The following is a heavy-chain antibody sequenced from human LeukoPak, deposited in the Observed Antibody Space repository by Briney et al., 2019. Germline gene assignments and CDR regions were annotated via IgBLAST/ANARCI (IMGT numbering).Heavy chain of an antibody. Sequence: ASVKVSCKASGYTFIGYYMHWVRQAPGQGLEWMGWIDPNRGGTKYAQKFQGRVTMTRDTSISTASMELKRLRSDDTAVYYCARDGTPIHSSGWVYMDVWGKGTTVTISS. CDR2: IDPNRGGT. CDR1: GYTFIGYY. D-gene: IGHD6-25*01. V-gene: IGHV1-2*02. J-gene: IGHJ6*04. CDR3: ARDGTPIHSSGWVYMDV.